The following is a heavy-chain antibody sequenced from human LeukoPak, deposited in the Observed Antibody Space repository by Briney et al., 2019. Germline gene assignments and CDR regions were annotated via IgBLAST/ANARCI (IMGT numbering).Heavy chain of an antibody. V-gene: IGHV3-48*01. CDR2: ISSSSSTI. CDR3: ARVGSYYYDSSGYYGNAFDI. D-gene: IGHD3-22*01. CDR1: AFTFSSYE. J-gene: IGHJ3*02. Sequence: GGSLGLSCAASAFTFSSYEMGWVRQAPEKGLEWVSYISSSSSTIYYADSVKGRFTISRDNAKNSLYLQMNSLRAEDTAVYYCARVGSYYYDSSGYYGNAFDIWGQGTMVTVSS.